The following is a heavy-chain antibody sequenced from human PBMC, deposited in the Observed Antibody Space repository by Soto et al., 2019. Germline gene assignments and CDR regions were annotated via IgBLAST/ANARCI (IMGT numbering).Heavy chain of an antibody. CDR2: IIPILGIA. CDR3: ARGDMLTGYLGVY. J-gene: IGHJ4*02. V-gene: IGHV1-69*02. CDR1: GGTFSSYT. D-gene: IGHD3-9*01. Sequence: QVQLVQSGAEVKKPGSSVKVSCKASGGTFSSYTISWVRQAPGQGLEWMGRIIPILGIANYAQKFQGRVTITADKSTSTAYMELSSLRSEDTAVYYCARGDMLTGYLGVYWGQGTLVTVSS.